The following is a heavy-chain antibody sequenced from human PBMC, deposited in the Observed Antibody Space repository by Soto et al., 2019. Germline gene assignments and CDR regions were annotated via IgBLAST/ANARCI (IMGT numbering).Heavy chain of an antibody. CDR1: GYTFTGYY. D-gene: IGHD1-26*01. Sequence: QVQLVQSGAEVRKPGASVKVSCRASGYTFTGYYFHWLRQAPGQGLEWMAWINPKNGDTKDAQNFQGRVTMTRDTSISTANMELTRLTYDDTAIYYCARSSGSYSYYGMDVWGQGTTVTVSS. J-gene: IGHJ6*02. CDR3: ARSSGSYSYYGMDV. CDR2: INPKNGDT. V-gene: IGHV1-2*02.